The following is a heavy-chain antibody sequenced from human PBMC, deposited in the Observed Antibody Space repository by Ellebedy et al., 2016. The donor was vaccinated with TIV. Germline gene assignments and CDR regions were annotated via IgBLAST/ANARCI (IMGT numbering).Heavy chain of an antibody. J-gene: IGHJ2*01. D-gene: IGHD1-14*01. Sequence: SETLSLXCSVSGASLSGSDSYWGWIRQSPGKGLEWIGTIYYTGSTYLNPSLKSRVTMSVDTSKNEFSLRLSSVTAADTAVYFCARLRQSRDRSHWYFDLWGRGTLVTVSS. CDR2: IYYTGST. V-gene: IGHV4-39*07. CDR3: ARLRQSRDRSHWYFDL. CDR1: GASLSGSDSY.